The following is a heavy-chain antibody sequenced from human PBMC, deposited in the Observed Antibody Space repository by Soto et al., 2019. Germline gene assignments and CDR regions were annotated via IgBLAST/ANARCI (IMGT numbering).Heavy chain of an antibody. V-gene: IGHV3-9*01. J-gene: IGHJ5*02. Sequence: EVQLVESGGGLVQPGRSLRLSCAASGFMFDDYAMHWVRQAPGKGLEWVSGISWNSGDVAYAVSVKGRFTISRDNAKHSVYLHLNSLRPEDTLWYKCAKAPAVVTHWFAPWGQGTRVTVSS. D-gene: IGHD3-22*01. CDR3: AKAPAVVTHWFAP. CDR1: GFMFDDYA. CDR2: ISWNSGDV.